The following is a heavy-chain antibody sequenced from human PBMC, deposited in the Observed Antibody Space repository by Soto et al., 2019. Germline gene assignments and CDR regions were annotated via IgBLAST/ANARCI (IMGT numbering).Heavy chain of an antibody. CDR3: ARGPRESGEWLLSDY. CDR1: GYTFSTYE. Sequence: ASVKVSCKASGYTFSTYEINWVRRAAGQGLEWMGRMNPDNGNTGYAQKFQDRVTMTRNTSISTAYMELSSLRSDDTAVYYCARGPRESGEWLLSDYWGQGALVTVSS. CDR2: MNPDNGNT. D-gene: IGHD3-3*01. J-gene: IGHJ4*02. V-gene: IGHV1-8*01.